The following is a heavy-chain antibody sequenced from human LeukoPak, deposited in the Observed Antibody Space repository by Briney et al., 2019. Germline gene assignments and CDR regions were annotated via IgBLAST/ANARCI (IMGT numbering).Heavy chain of an antibody. D-gene: IGHD6-13*01. V-gene: IGHV4-39*01. CDR2: IYYSGST. CDR1: GGSISSSSYY. CDR3: ARRGPYIAAAGVRAFDI. Sequence: PSETLSLTCTVSGGSISSSSYYWGWIRQPPGKGLEWIGGIYYSGSTYYNPSLKSRATISVDTSKNQFSLKLSSVTAADTAVYYCARRGPYIAAAGVRAFDIWGQGTMVTVSS. J-gene: IGHJ3*02.